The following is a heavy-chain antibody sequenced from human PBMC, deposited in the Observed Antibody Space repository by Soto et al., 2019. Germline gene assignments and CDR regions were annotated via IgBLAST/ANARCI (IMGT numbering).Heavy chain of an antibody. CDR2: IYFSGSA. Sequence: CETLPLTWSVSGGTISVYYGNWVRQPPGKGLEWIGRIYFSGSAHYNPSLQSRVTLSVYRSNTQFSLKMRSVTAADTAVYFCARAAVVIHGVYFFDYWGLGTLVTV. D-gene: IGHD2-2*01. CDR1: GGTISVYY. V-gene: IGHV4-59*01. J-gene: IGHJ4*02. CDR3: ARAAVVIHGVYFFDY.